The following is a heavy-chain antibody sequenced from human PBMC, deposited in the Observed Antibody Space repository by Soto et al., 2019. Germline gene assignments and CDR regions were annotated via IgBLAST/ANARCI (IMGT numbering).Heavy chain of an antibody. CDR2: IYYSGST. Sequence: PSETLSLTCTVSGGSISSYYWSWIRQPPGKGLEWIGYIYYSGSTNYNPSLKSRVTISVDTSKNQFSLKLSSVTAADTAVYYCARDRGWFDPWGQGTLVTVSS. D-gene: IGHD3-16*01. CDR1: GGSISSYY. J-gene: IGHJ5*02. CDR3: ARDRGWFDP. V-gene: IGHV4-59*12.